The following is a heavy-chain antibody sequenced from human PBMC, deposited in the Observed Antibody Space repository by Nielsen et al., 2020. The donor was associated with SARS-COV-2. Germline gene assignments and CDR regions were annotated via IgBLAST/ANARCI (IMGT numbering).Heavy chain of an antibody. CDR1: GFRFDEYA. CDR2: IRMSDGAT. V-gene: IGHV3-48*02. J-gene: IGHJ6*03. D-gene: IGHD5/OR15-5a*01. Sequence: GGSLRLSCAASGFRFDEYAMDWVRQVPGRGLKWLEHIRMSDGATQYADSVRGRFTISRDNAKNSLYLQMNSLRDEDTAVYFCAKELEVCCHYMDVWGKGTTVTVSS. CDR3: AKELEVCCHYMDV.